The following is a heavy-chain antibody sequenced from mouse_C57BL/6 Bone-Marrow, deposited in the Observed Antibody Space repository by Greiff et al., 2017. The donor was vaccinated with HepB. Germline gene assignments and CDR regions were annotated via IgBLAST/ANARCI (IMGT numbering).Heavy chain of an antibody. CDR3: ARRGDYYGSRYFDY. CDR1: GYTFTSYW. D-gene: IGHD1-1*01. CDR2: IYPGSGST. V-gene: IGHV1-55*01. Sequence: LQQPGAELVKPGASVKMSCKASGYTFTSYWITWVKQRPGQGLEWIGDIYPGSGSTNYNEKFKSKATLTVDTSSSTAYMQLSSLTSEDSAVYYCARRGDYYGSRYFDYWGQGTTLTVSS. J-gene: IGHJ2*01.